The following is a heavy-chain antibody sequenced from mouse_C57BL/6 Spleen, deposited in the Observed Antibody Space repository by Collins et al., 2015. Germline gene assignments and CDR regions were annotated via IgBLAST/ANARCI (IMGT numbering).Heavy chain of an antibody. Sequence: EVQLQQSGAELVKPGASVKLSCTASGFNIKDYYIHWVKQRTEQGLEWIGRIDPEDGETKYAPKFQVKATITADTSSNTAYLQLSSLTSEDTAVYYCARGHYSNPYWYFDVWGTGTTVTVSS. CDR3: ARGHYSNPYWYFDV. V-gene: IGHV14-2*01. D-gene: IGHD2-5*01. J-gene: IGHJ1*03. CDR2: IDPEDGET. CDR1: GFNIKDYY.